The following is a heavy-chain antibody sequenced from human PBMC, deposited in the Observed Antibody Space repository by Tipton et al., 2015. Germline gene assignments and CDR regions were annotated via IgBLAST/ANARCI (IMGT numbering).Heavy chain of an antibody. CDR1: GFTFSSYV. CDR3: AKERDFTLGD. Sequence: SLRLSCAASGFTFSSYVMSWVRQAPGKGLEWVSAISGSGDITNYADSVKGRFTISRDNAGNSLYLQMNSLRDEDTAVYYCAKERDFTLGDWGQGTLVTVSS. J-gene: IGHJ4*02. CDR2: ISGSGDIT. V-gene: IGHV3-23*01. D-gene: IGHD3-3*01.